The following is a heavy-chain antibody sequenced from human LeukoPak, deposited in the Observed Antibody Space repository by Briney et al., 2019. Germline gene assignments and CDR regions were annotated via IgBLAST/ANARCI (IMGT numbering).Heavy chain of an antibody. J-gene: IGHJ5*02. Sequence: PSETLSLTCNVSGGSIYRSVYYWGWIRQPPGKGLEWIGYIYYSGSTYYNPSLKSRVTISVDTSKNQFSLKLSSVTAADTAVYYCARGQLPWFDPWGQGTLVTVSS. CDR3: ARGQLPWFDP. CDR2: IYYSGST. CDR1: GGSIYRSVYY. D-gene: IGHD2-2*01. V-gene: IGHV4-30-4*08.